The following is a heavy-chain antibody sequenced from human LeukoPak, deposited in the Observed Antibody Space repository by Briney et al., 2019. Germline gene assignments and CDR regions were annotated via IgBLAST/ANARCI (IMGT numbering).Heavy chain of an antibody. J-gene: IGHJ4*02. CDR2: MSGSGGST. D-gene: IGHD2-15*01. V-gene: IGHV3-23*01. Sequence: PGGSLRLSCAASGFTFSNYGMSWVRQAPGKGLEWVSGMSGSGGSTYYADSVKGRSTISRDNSKNTLYLQMNSLRAEDTAVYYCAKDRIRSFDYWGQGTLVTVSS. CDR1: GFTFSNYG. CDR3: AKDRIRSFDY.